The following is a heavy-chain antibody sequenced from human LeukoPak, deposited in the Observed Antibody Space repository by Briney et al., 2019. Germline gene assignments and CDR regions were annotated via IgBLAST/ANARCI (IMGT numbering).Heavy chain of an antibody. D-gene: IGHD1-1*01. V-gene: IGHV1-18*01. J-gene: IGHJ4*02. CDR3: ARDTTSTRPDY. Sequence: ASVKVSCKASGYTFTSYGISWVRQAPGQGLEWMGWISAYNGNTGYAQKFQGRVTMTTDTSTSTAYMELRSLRSDGTAVYYCARDTTSTRPDYWGQGTLVTVSS. CDR2: ISAYNGNT. CDR1: GYTFTSYG.